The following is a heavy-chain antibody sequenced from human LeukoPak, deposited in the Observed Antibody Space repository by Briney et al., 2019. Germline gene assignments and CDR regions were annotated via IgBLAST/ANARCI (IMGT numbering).Heavy chain of an antibody. CDR2: INHSGST. CDR1: GESFSGYY. D-gene: IGHD6-19*01. V-gene: IGHV4-34*01. J-gene: IGHJ4*02. Sequence: SETLSLTCAVYGESFSGYYWSWIRQPPGKGLEWIGEINHSGSTNYSPSLKSRVTISVDTAKNQFSLKLSSVTAADTAMYYCARSQWLVALDYWGQGTLVTVS. CDR3: ARSQWLVALDY.